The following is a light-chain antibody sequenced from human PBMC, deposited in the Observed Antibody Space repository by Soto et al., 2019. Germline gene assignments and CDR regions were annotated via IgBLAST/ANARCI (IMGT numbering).Light chain of an antibody. CDR3: QQYGNSSMYT. Sequence: EIVLTQSPGTLSLSPGERATLSCRASQSVSSSSLAWYQQKPGQAPRLLIYGASSRATGIPDRFSGSGSGTDFTLTISRLEPEDFVVYYCQQYGNSSMYTFGQGTKLEIK. CDR2: GAS. J-gene: IGKJ2*01. CDR1: QSVSSSS. V-gene: IGKV3-20*01.